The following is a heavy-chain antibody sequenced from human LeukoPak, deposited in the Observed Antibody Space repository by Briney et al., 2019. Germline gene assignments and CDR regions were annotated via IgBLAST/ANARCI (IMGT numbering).Heavy chain of an antibody. CDR3: ARESSGYYYDPYDAFDI. Sequence: SSQTLSLTCTVSGGSISSGDYYWRWIRQPPGKGLEWIGYIYYSGSTYYNPSLKSRVTMSVDTSKNQFSLKLSSVTAADTAVYYCARESSGYYYDPYDAFDIWGQGTMVTVSS. CDR1: GGSISSGDYY. J-gene: IGHJ3*02. D-gene: IGHD3-22*01. CDR2: IYYSGST. V-gene: IGHV4-30-4*08.